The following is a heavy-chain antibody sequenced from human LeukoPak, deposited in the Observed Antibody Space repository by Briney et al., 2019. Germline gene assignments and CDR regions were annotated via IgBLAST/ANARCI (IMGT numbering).Heavy chain of an antibody. CDR2: IIPIFGTA. CDR3: ARSLFRRGKYCSSTSCYSTTPNWFDP. J-gene: IGHJ5*02. D-gene: IGHD2-2*02. CDR1: GGTFSSYA. Sequence: SVKVSCTASGGTFSSYAISWVRQAPGQGLEWMGGIIPIFGTANYAQKFQGRVTITADESTSTAYMELSSLRSEDTAVYYCARSLFRRGKYCSSTSCYSTTPNWFDPWGQGTLVTVSS. V-gene: IGHV1-69*01.